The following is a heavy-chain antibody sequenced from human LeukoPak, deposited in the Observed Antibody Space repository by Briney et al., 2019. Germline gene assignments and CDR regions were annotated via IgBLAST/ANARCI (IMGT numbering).Heavy chain of an antibody. CDR1: GFTFSSYA. V-gene: IGHV3-23*01. CDR3: AKHLGSDYYSAFDY. CDR2: ISGSAGST. J-gene: IGHJ4*02. D-gene: IGHD3-22*01. Sequence: GGSLRLSCAASGFTFSSYAMSWVRQAPGKGLEWVSTISGSAGSTYYADSVKGRFTISRDNSKNTLYLQMNSLRAEDTAVYYCAKHLGSDYYSAFDYWGQGTLVTVSS.